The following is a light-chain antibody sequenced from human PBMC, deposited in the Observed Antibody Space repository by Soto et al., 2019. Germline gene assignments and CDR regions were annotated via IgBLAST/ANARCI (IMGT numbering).Light chain of an antibody. J-gene: IGKJ4*01. V-gene: IGKV3-15*01. CDR3: QHYNNWLGT. Sequence: EIVMTQSPATLSVSRGERATLSCRANQAISSSLAWYQQKPGQAPRLLIYGASTRATGIPDRFSGSGSGTEFTLTISSLQSEDFAVYYCQHYNNWLGTFGGGTKVEIK. CDR2: GAS. CDR1: QAISSS.